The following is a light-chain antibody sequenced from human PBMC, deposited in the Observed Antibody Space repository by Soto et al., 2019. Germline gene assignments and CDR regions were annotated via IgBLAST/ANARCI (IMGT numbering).Light chain of an antibody. CDR3: SSYAGSNNYV. CDR2: EVF. CDR1: SSDVGNYNY. Sequence: QSALTQPPSASGSPGQSVTISCTGTSSDVGNYNYVSWYQQHPGKAPKLMIYEVFKRPSGVPDRFSGSKSGNTASLTVSGLQAEDEADYYCSSYAGSNNYVFGPGTKVTVL. J-gene: IGLJ1*01. V-gene: IGLV2-8*01.